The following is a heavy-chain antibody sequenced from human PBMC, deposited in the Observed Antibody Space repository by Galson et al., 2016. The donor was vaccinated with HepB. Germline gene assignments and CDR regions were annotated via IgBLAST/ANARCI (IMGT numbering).Heavy chain of an antibody. D-gene: IGHD3-10*01. V-gene: IGHV3-30*03. Sequence: LRLSCAASGFTFSSHAMQWVRQAPGKGLEWVSLISYHGKDKYYADAVKGRFTVSRDESQNTLYLQMNSLRPEDTATYYCARARVQGVLSPSHWYFNLWGRGALVTVSA. CDR3: ARARVQGVLSPSHWYFNL. CDR2: ISYHGKDK. CDR1: GFTFSSHA. J-gene: IGHJ2*01.